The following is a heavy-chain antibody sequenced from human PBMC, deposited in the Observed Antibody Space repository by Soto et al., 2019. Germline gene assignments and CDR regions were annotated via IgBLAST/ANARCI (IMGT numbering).Heavy chain of an antibody. CDR1: GGTFSSYA. CDR3: ARGGIAAAANGYYFDY. D-gene: IGHD6-13*01. CDR2: IIPIFGTA. V-gene: IGHV1-69*01. J-gene: IGHJ4*02. Sequence: QVQLVQSGAEVKKPGSSVKVSCKASGGTFSSYAISWVRQAPGQGLEWMGGIIPIFGTANYAQKFQGRVTITADESTSTAYMELSSLRSEDTAVYYCARGGIAAAANGYYFDYWGQGTLVTVSS.